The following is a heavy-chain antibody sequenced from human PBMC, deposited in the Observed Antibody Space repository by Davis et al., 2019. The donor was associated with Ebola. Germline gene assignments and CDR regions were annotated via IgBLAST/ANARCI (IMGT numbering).Heavy chain of an antibody. D-gene: IGHD3-10*01. CDR3: TTEGFGELLYFDY. CDR2: IKSKTDGGTT. J-gene: IGHJ4*02. CDR1: GFTFSNAW. V-gene: IGHV3-15*01. Sequence: PGGSLRLSCAASGFTFSNAWMSWVRQAPGKGLEWVGRIKSKTDGGTTDYAAPVKGRFTISRDDSKNTLYLQMNSLKTEDTAVYYCTTEGFGELLYFDYWGQGTLVTVSS.